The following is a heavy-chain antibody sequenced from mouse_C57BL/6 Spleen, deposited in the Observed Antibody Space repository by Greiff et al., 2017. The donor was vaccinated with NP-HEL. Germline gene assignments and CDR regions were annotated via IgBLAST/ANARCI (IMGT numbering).Heavy chain of an antibody. CDR3: ARRILRPPYAMDY. D-gene: IGHD1-2*01. Sequence: QVQLQQPGAELVMPGASVKLSCKASGYTFTSYWMHWVKQRPGQGLEWIGEIDPSDSYTNYNQKFKVKSTLTVDKSSSTAYMQLSSLTSEDSAVYYCARRILRPPYAMDYWGQGTSVTVSS. J-gene: IGHJ4*01. V-gene: IGHV1-69*01. CDR2: IDPSDSYT. CDR1: GYTFTSYW.